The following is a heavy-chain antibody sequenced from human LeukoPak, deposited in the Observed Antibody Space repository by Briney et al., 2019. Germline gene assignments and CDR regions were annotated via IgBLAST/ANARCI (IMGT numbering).Heavy chain of an antibody. CDR1: GGTFSSYA. CDR3: ARVTHYDSSGYYWFDP. D-gene: IGHD3-22*01. Sequence: SVKVSCKASGGTFSSYAISWVRQAPGQGLEWMGGIIPIFGTANYAQKFQGRVTITADESTSTAYMELSSLRSEDTAVYYCARVTHYDSSGYYWFDPWGQGTLVTVSS. V-gene: IGHV1-69*13. J-gene: IGHJ5*02. CDR2: IIPIFGTA.